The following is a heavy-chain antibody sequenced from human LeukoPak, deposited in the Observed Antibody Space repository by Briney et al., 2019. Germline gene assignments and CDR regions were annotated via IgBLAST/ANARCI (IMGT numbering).Heavy chain of an antibody. CDR3: TRKGSQWDFLVDY. D-gene: IGHD2/OR15-2a*01. Sequence: GGSLRLSCAASGFSFSSFSMNWVRQAPGKGLEWVSYISGGSSFTYYVDSVKGRFTISRDNAKNSLYLQMNSLRAEDTAVYYCTRKGSQWDFLVDYWGQGTRVAVSP. J-gene: IGHJ4*02. V-gene: IGHV3-21*01. CDR2: ISGGSSFT. CDR1: GFSFSSFS.